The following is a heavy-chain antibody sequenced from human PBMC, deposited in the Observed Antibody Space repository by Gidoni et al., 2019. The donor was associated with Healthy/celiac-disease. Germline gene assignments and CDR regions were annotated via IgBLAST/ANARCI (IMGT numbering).Heavy chain of an antibody. Sequence: QVQLVQSGAEVKKPGASVKVSCKASGYTFTGYYMHWVRQAPGQGLEWMGWINPNSGGTNYAQKFQGRVTMTRDTSISTAYMELSRLRSDDTAVYYCARVQIFRTPYLSYYGMDVWGQGTTVTVSS. V-gene: IGHV1-2*02. CDR2: INPNSGGT. CDR3: ARVQIFRTPYLSYYGMDV. D-gene: IGHD2-15*01. J-gene: IGHJ6*02. CDR1: GYTFTGYY.